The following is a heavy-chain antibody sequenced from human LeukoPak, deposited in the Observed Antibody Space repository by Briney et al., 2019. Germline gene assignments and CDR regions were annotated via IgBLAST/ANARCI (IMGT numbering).Heavy chain of an antibody. CDR2: IKSKTDGGTT. Sequence: MPGGSLRLSCAASGFTFSNAWMSWVRQAPGKGLEWVGRIKSKTDGGTTDYAAPVKGRFTISRDDSKNTLYLQMNSLKTEDTAVYYCTTDLLWFGELDNWGQGTLVTVSS. V-gene: IGHV3-15*01. D-gene: IGHD3-10*01. J-gene: IGHJ4*02. CDR1: GFTFSNAW. CDR3: TTDLLWFGELDN.